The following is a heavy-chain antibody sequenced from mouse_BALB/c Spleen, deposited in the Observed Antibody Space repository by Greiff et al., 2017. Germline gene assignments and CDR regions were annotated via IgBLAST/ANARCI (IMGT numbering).Heavy chain of an antibody. CDR3: ANDYDVYFDY. V-gene: IGHV14-3*02. CDR2: IDPANGNT. D-gene: IGHD2-4*01. J-gene: IGHJ2*01. CDR1: GFNIKDTY. Sequence: DVQLQESGAELVKPGASVKLSCTASGFNIKDTYMHWVKQRPEQGLEWIGRIDPANGNTKYDPKFQGKATITADTSSNTAYLQLSSLTSEDTAVYYCANDYDVYFDYWGQGTTLTVSS.